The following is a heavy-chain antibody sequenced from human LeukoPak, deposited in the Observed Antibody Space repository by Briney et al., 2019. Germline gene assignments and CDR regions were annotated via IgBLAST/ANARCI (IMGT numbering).Heavy chain of an antibody. J-gene: IGHJ4*02. D-gene: IGHD2-15*01. Sequence: GGSLRLSCAASGFTFRSKWMSWVRQAPGKGLEWVGNIQPDGSEQYPVDSVKGRFTISRDNARNSLYLQMNSLRAEDTAVYYCTRPLGYCSGGSCFPFDYWGQGILVTVSS. CDR1: GFTFRSKW. CDR3: TRPLGYCSGGSCFPFDY. CDR2: IQPDGSEQ. V-gene: IGHV3-7*01.